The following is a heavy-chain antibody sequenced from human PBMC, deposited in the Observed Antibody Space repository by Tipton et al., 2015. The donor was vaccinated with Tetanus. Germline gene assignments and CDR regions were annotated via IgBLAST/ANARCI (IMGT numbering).Heavy chain of an antibody. J-gene: IGHJ6*02. CDR1: GDSVSSPIAA. CDR2: TLYRSKWIY. Sequence: GLVKPSQTLSLTCAISGDSVSSPIAAWNWIRQSPSRGLEWLGRTLYRSKWIYDYAVSVRGRITIRPDTSRNQFSLQLNSVTPEDTAIYYCARDLGPRSYGVDVWGQGTTVTVSS. V-gene: IGHV6-1*01. CDR3: ARDLGPRSYGVDV.